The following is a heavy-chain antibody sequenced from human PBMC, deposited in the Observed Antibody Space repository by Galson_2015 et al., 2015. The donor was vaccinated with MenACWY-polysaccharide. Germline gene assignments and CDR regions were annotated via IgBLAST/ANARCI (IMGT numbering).Heavy chain of an antibody. CDR1: GFTFSDYY. J-gene: IGHJ4*02. D-gene: IGHD2-2*01. CDR2: ISSSGSTI. Sequence: SLRLSCAASGFTFSDYYMSWIRQAPGKGLEWVSYISSSGSTIYYADSVKGRFTISRDNAKNSLYLQMNSLRAEDTAVYYCARDLLSSTSSDDYWGQGTLVTVSS. V-gene: IGHV3-11*01. CDR3: ARDLLSSTSSDDY.